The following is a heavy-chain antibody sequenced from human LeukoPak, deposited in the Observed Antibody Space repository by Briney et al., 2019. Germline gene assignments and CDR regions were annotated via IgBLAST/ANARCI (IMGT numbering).Heavy chain of an antibody. J-gene: IGHJ4*02. D-gene: IGHD3-10*01. Sequence: GGSLRLSCAASGFAVSSNYMSWVRQAPGKGLEWVSAISGSGGTTYYADSVKGRFTISRDNSKNTLYLQMNSLRADDTAVYYCAKLDITMVRGVITHWGQGTLVTVSS. V-gene: IGHV3-23*01. CDR3: AKLDITMVRGVITH. CDR2: ISGSGGTT. CDR1: GFAVSSNY.